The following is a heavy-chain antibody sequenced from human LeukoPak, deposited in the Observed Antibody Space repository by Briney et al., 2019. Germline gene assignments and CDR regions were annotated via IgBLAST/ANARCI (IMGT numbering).Heavy chain of an antibody. CDR3: ARGSGYLDY. CDR1: GCSTSSCNW. V-gene: IGHV4-4*02. CDR2: IYHSGTT. J-gene: IGHJ4*02. D-gene: IGHD3-22*01. Sequence: SETLSLTCAVSGCSTSSCNWWSWVRQPPGKGLEWIGEIYHSGTTNYNTSLKSRVTTSVDKSKNQFSLKLSSVTAADTAVYYCARGSGYLDYWGQGTLVTVSS.